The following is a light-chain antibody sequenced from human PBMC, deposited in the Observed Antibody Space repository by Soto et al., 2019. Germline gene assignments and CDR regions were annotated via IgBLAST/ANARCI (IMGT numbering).Light chain of an antibody. CDR1: QDISSY. V-gene: IGKV1-9*01. CDR3: QQLNRFPRT. J-gene: IGKJ1*01. CDR2: AAS. Sequence: DIQLTQSPYFLSASVGDRVTITCRASQDISSYLAWYQQRPGKVPRFLTHAASTLQSGVPSRFSATGSGTAFTLTISSLQPEDFATYYCQQLNRFPRTFGQGTKVE.